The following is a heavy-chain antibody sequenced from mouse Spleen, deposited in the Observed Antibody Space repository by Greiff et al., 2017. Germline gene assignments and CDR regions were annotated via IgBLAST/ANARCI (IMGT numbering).Heavy chain of an antibody. CDR3: ARDPGRGAY. Sequence: EVNVVESGGDLVKPGGSLKLSCAASGFTFSSYGMSWVRQTPDKRLEWVATISSGGSYTYYPDSVKGRFTISRDNAKNTLYLQMSSLKSEDTAMYYCARDPGRGAYWGQGTLVTVSA. CDR2: ISSGGSYT. CDR1: GFTFSSYG. D-gene: IGHD3-3*01. J-gene: IGHJ3*01. V-gene: IGHV5-6*01.